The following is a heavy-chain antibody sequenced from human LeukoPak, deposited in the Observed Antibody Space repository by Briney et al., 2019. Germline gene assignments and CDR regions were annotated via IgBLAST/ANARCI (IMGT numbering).Heavy chain of an antibody. CDR3: AKDKGREGDY. CDR1: GFHFSNYG. Sequence: PGRSLRLSCAASGFHFSNYGMHWVRQAPGRGLEWVAVISADGIDKYYADSVKGRFTISRDNSKNTLYLQMSSLRAEDTAVYYCAKDKGREGDYWGQGNLVTVFS. J-gene: IGHJ4*02. CDR2: ISADGIDK. V-gene: IGHV3-30*18.